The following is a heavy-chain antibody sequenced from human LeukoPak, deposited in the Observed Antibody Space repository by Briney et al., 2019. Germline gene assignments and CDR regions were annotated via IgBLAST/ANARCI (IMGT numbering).Heavy chain of an antibody. V-gene: IGHV3-74*01. J-gene: IGHJ6*02. CDR2: INSDGSST. D-gene: IGHD3-10*01. CDR3: ARSKGGGSGISGMDV. CDR1: GFTFSSYW. Sequence: GGSLRLSCAASGFTFSSYWMHWVRQAPGKGLVWVSRINSDGSSTSYADSVKGRFTISRDNAKNSLYLQMNSLRAEDTAVYYCARSKGGGSGISGMDVWGQGTTVTVSS.